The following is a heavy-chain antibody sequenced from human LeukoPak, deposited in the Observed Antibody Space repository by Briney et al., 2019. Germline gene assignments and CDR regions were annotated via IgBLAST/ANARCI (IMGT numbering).Heavy chain of an antibody. D-gene: IGHD5-18*01. J-gene: IGHJ5*02. CDR1: GYTFTSYY. Sequence: SVKVSCKASGYTFTSYYMHWVRQAPGQGLEWMGGIIPIFGTANYAQKFQGRVTITADESTSTAYMELSSLRSEDTAVYYCARDWVIQSNWFDPWGQGTLVTVSS. CDR2: IIPIFGTA. CDR3: ARDWVIQSNWFDP. V-gene: IGHV1-69*13.